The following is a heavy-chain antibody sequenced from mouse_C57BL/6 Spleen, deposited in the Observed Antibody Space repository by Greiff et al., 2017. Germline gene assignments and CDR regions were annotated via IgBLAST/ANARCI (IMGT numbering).Heavy chain of an antibody. D-gene: IGHD2-5*01. CDR3: ARGDSNYAWFAY. J-gene: IGHJ3*01. CDR2: INPNNGGT. V-gene: IGHV1-26*01. CDR1: GYTFTDYY. Sequence: VQLQQSGPELVKPGASVKISCKASGYTFTDYYMNWVKQSHGKSLEWIGDINPNNGGTSYNQKFKGKATLTVDKSSSTAYMELRSLTSEASAVYYCARGDSNYAWFAYWGQGTLVTVSA.